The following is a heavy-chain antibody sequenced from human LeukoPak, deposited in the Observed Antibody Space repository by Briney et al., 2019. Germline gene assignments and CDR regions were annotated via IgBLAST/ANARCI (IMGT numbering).Heavy chain of an antibody. D-gene: IGHD3-22*01. J-gene: IGHJ3*02. CDR3: ARHRYDSSAYTYDAFDI. CDR2: INHSEST. Sequence: SETLSLTCAVYGGSFSGYYWSWIRQPPGKGLEWIGEINHSESTNYNPSLKSRVTISVDTSKNQFSLKLSSVTAADTAVYYCARHRYDSSAYTYDAFDIWGQGTMVTVSS. V-gene: IGHV4-34*01. CDR1: GGSFSGYY.